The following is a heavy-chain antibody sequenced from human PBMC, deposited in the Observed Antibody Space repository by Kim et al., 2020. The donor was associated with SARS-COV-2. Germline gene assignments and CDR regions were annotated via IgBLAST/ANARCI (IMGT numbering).Heavy chain of an antibody. CDR3: AKEEKLEEDAFDI. D-gene: IGHD1-1*01. CDR2: ISYDGSNK. CDR1: GFTFSSYG. V-gene: IGHV3-30*18. J-gene: IGHJ3*02. Sequence: GGSLRLSCAASGFTFSSYGMHWVRQAPGKGLEWVAVISYDGSNKYYADSVKGRFTISRDNSKNTLYLQMNSLRAEDTAVYYCAKEEKLEEDAFDIWGQGTMVTVSS.